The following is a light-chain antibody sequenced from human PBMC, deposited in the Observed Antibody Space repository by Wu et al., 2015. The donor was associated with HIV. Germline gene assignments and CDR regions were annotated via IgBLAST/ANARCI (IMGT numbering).Light chain of an antibody. CDR2: GAS. J-gene: IGKJ4*01. Sequence: EIVLTQSPGTLSLSPGERAMLSCRARQSVSSNYLAWYQQKPGQAPRLLIYGASGRATGIPDRFSGSGSGTDFTLTITRLEPEDFAVYFCQQYGSSPLTFGGGTNVEIK. CDR3: QQYGSSPLT. V-gene: IGKV3-20*01. CDR1: QSVSSNY.